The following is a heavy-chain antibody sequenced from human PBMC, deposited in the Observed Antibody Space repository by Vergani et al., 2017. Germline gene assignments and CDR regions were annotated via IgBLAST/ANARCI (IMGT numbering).Heavy chain of an antibody. CDR3: ARGPLLDSSSWGPGYYFDY. V-gene: IGHV4-59*01. CDR1: GGSISSYY. J-gene: IGHJ4*02. Sequence: QVQLQESGPGLVKPSETLSLTCTVSGGSISSYYWSWIRQPPGKGLEWIGYIYYSGSTKYNPSLKRRVTISVDTSKNQFSLKLSSVTGADTAVYYCARGPLLDSSSWGPGYYFDYWGQGTLVTVSS. D-gene: IGHD6-13*01. CDR2: IYYSGST.